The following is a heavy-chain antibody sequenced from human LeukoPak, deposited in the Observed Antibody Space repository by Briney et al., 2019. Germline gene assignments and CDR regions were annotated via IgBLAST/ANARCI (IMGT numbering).Heavy chain of an antibody. CDR3: ARQRYSDY. CDR1: GFSFSSYW. D-gene: IGHD1-26*01. Sequence: GGSLRLSCEGSGFSFSSYWMTWVRQAPGKGLEWVANIKQDGSEKYYVDSVRGRFTISRDNAKNSLYLQMNSLRAEDTAMYYCARQRYSDYWGQGTLVTVSS. V-gene: IGHV3-7*01. CDR2: IKQDGSEK. J-gene: IGHJ4*02.